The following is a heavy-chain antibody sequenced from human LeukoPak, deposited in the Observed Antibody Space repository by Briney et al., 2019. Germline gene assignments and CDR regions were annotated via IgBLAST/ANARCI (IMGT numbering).Heavy chain of an antibody. CDR3: AKDGRRIAARLGHYYYYMDV. D-gene: IGHD6-6*01. CDR1: GFTFSSYG. V-gene: IGHV3-30*02. Sequence: GGSLRLSCAASGFTFSSYGMHWVRQAPGKGLEWVAFIRYDGSNKYYADSVKGRFTISRDNSKNTLYLQMNSLRAEDTAAYYCAKDGRRIAARLGHYYYYMDVWGKGTTVTVSS. CDR2: IRYDGSNK. J-gene: IGHJ6*03.